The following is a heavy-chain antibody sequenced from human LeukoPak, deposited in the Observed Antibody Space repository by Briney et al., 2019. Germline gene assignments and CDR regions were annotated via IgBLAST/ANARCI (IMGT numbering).Heavy chain of an antibody. D-gene: IGHD4-17*01. Sequence: AETLSLTCTVSGGSISSYYWSWIRQPPGKGLEWIGYIYCSGSTNYNPSLKSRVTISVDTSKNQFSLKLSSVTAADTAVYYCARGNYGDYVPVYYYYYYYMDVWGKGTTVTISS. CDR1: GGSISSYY. CDR2: IYCSGST. CDR3: ARGNYGDYVPVYYYYYYYMDV. J-gene: IGHJ6*03. V-gene: IGHV4-59*01.